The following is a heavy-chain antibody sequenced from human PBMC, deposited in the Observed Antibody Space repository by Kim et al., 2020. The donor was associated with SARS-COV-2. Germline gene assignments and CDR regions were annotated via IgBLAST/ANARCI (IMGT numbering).Heavy chain of an antibody. J-gene: IGHJ4*02. Sequence: ASVKVSCKASGYTFTSYGISWVRQAPGQGLEWMGWISGYNGNTNYAQKLQGRVTMTTDTSTSTAYMELRSLRSDDTAVYYCARDLYAGNWDRIYYFDYWGQGTLVTVSS. CDR2: ISGYNGNT. D-gene: IGHD7-27*01. CDR3: ARDLYAGNWDRIYYFDY. V-gene: IGHV1-18*04. CDR1: GYTFTSYG.